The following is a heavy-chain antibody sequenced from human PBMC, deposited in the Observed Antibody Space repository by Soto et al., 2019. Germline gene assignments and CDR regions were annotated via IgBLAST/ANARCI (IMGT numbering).Heavy chain of an antibody. CDR2: ISYDGSNK. J-gene: IGHJ6*02. D-gene: IGHD3-22*01. Sequence: QPVGSLRLSCAASGFTFSSYAMHWVRQAPGKGLEWVAVISYDGSNKYYADSVKGRFTISRDNSKNTLYLQMNSLRAEDTAVYYCARDKFYYYDSSGPEGGYYYYGMDVWGQGTTVTVSS. CDR1: GFTFSSYA. CDR3: ARDKFYYYDSSGPEGGYYYYGMDV. V-gene: IGHV3-30-3*01.